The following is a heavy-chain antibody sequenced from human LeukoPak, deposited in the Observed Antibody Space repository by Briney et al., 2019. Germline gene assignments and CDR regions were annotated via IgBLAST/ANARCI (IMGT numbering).Heavy chain of an antibody. J-gene: IGHJ3*02. CDR2: IYAGHSDT. CDR1: GYSFTSHW. Sequence: GESLKISCKGSGYGSGYSFTSHWIAWVRQMPGKGLEWMGIIYAGHSDTAYSPSFQGQVTISADRSISTAYLQWSSLQASDTALYFCARRHQQQWRNDAFDIWGQGTMVTVSS. CDR3: ARRHQQQWRNDAFDI. V-gene: IGHV5-51*01. D-gene: IGHD2-8*01.